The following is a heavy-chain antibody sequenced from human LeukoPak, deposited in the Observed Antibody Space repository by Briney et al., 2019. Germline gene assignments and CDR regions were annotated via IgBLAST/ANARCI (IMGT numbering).Heavy chain of an antibody. D-gene: IGHD3-22*01. CDR2: IYYSGST. CDR1: GGSTSSSSYY. Sequence: PSETLSLTCTVSGGSTSSSSYYWGWIRQPPGKGLEWIGSIYYSGSTYYNPSLKSRVTISVDTSKNQFSLKLSSVTAADTAVYYCARVILSVYYDSSGYYYPLHFDYWGQGTLVTVSS. CDR3: ARVILSVYYDSSGYYYPLHFDY. V-gene: IGHV4-39*07. J-gene: IGHJ4*02.